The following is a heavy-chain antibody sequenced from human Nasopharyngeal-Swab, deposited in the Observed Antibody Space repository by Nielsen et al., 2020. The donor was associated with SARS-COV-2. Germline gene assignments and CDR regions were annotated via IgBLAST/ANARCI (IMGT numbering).Heavy chain of an antibody. Sequence: GESLKIPCAAPGFTLSTYAMSWVRQAPGKGLEWVSGIIGSGGRTHYADSVEGRFTISRDNSKSTLYLQMNSLRAEDTAVYYCAKAFRSSDWLRAATDYWGQGTLVTVSS. CDR2: IIGSGGRT. CDR1: GFTLSTYA. J-gene: IGHJ4*02. V-gene: IGHV3-23*01. CDR3: AKAFRSSDWLRAATDY. D-gene: IGHD3-9*01.